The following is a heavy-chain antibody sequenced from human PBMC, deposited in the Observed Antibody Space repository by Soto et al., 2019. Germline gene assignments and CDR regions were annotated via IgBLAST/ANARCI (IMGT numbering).Heavy chain of an antibody. Sequence: QVQLQESGPGLAKPSQTLSLTCTVSGGSISSGGYYWSWIRQHPGKGLEWIGYIYYSGSTYYNPSLESRVTISVDTSKNQFSLKLSSVTAAHTAVYYCARGRRRSPGMDVWGQGTTVTVSS. V-gene: IGHV4-31*03. CDR2: IYYSGST. CDR3: ARGRRRSPGMDV. CDR1: GGSISSGGYY. J-gene: IGHJ6*02.